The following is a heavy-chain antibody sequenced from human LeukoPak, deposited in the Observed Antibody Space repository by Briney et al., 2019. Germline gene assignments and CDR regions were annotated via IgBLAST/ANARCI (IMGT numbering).Heavy chain of an antibody. V-gene: IGHV3-74*01. D-gene: IGHD2-2*01. CDR2: INSDGNST. CDR3: AKDGVVVVPAASPYYYYMDV. CDR1: GFTFNRYW. J-gene: IGHJ6*03. Sequence: PGGSLRLSCAASGFTFNRYWMHWVRQAPGKGLVWVSRINSDGNSTSYADSVKGRFTISRDNAKNTLYLQMNSLRAEDTAVYYCAKDGVVVVPAASPYYYYMDVWGKGTTVTVSS.